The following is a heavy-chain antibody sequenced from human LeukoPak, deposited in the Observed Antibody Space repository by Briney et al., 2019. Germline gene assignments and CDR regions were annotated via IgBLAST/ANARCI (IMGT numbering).Heavy chain of an antibody. V-gene: IGHV4-30-4*08. Sequence: SSGTLSLTCTVSGGSISSGDYYWSWIRQPPGKGPEWIGYIYYSGSTYYNPSLKSRVTISVDTSKNQFSLKLSSVTAADTAVYYCARGPDTAMVHFDYWGQGTLVTVSS. J-gene: IGHJ4*02. CDR2: IYYSGST. D-gene: IGHD5-18*01. CDR3: ARGPDTAMVHFDY. CDR1: GGSISSGDYY.